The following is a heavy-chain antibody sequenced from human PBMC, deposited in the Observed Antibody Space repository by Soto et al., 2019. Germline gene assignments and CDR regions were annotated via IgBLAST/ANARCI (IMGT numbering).Heavy chain of an antibody. CDR3: ARGRYCSGGSCYCDY. CDR2: IIPIFGTA. J-gene: IGHJ4*02. D-gene: IGHD2-15*01. V-gene: IGHV1-69*13. CDR1: GGTFSSYA. Sequence: GASVKVSCKASGGTFSSYAISWVRQAPGQGLEWMGGIIPIFGTANYAQKFQGRVTITADESTSTAYMELSSLRSEDTAVYYCARGRYCSGGSCYCDYWGQGTLVTVPQ.